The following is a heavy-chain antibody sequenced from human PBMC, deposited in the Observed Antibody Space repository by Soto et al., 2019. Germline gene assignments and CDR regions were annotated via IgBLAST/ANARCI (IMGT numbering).Heavy chain of an antibody. CDR2: INAGEGYT. CDR3: ARAIRGYVT. J-gene: IGHJ5*02. V-gene: IGHV1-3*01. Sequence: QVHLVQSGAEVKHPGASVRVSCKASGITYSTYAIHWVRQAPGQGLEWRGWINAGEGYTRYSQDFQGRVTLTTVTSASTTYMDLSNLTFADTAVYYCARAIRGYVTWGQGTQVTVSS. CDR1: GITYSTYA. D-gene: IGHD5-12*01.